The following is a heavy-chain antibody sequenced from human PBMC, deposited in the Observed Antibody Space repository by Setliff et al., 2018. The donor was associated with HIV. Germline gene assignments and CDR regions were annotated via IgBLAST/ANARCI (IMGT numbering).Heavy chain of an antibody. CDR1: GFTFGDYG. Sequence: GSLRLSCAASGFTFGDYGMSWVRQAPGKGLEWVSSLSGHTMTTYYAGSVKGRSTISRDVSNNTLYFQMNSLRAEDTAIYFCAKNDDILTGFANWGQGTLVTVSS. CDR3: AKNDDILTGFAN. CDR2: LSGHTMTT. V-gene: IGHV3-23*01. D-gene: IGHD3-9*01. J-gene: IGHJ4*02.